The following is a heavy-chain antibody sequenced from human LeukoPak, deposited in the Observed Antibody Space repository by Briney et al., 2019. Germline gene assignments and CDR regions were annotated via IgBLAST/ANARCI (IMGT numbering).Heavy chain of an antibody. CDR2: IKGDGNIV. CDR3: VRDAAGTTPLDY. Sequence: QSGGSLRLSCAASGFTLTTYWMHWVRQAPGKGLVWVSAIKGDGNIVGYADSVRGRFTISRDNAKNTLYLQVSSLRVEDTAVYYCVRDAAGTTPLDYWGQGTLVTVSS. J-gene: IGHJ4*02. D-gene: IGHD1-7*01. V-gene: IGHV3-74*01. CDR1: GFTLTTYW.